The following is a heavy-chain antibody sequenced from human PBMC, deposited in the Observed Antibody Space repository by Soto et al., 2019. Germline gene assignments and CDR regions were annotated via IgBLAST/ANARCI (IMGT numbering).Heavy chain of an antibody. CDR3: AKYSSSWDVDY. D-gene: IGHD6-19*01. V-gene: IGHV3-23*01. Sequence: EVQLLESGGGLVQPGGSLRLSCAASGFTFSSYPMTWVRQAPGEGLQWVSSISGSGASTFYADSVKGRFTISRDNSKNTLTLQMSSLRAGDTAIYYCAKYSSSWDVDYWGQGTLVTVSS. CDR2: ISGSGAST. CDR1: GFTFSSYP. J-gene: IGHJ4*02.